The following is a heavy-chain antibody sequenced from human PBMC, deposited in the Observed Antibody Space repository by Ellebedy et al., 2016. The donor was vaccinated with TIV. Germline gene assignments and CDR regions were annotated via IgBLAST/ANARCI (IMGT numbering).Heavy chain of an antibody. V-gene: IGHV3-7*03. Sequence: GGSLRLXXAASGFTFSTYWMNWVRQAPVKGLEWVANIKQDGSEKYYVDSVKGRFTITRDNAKNSLYLQMDSLRAEDTAVYYCAREAVGMFDYWGQGILVSVSS. CDR2: IKQDGSEK. CDR3: AREAVGMFDY. J-gene: IGHJ4*02. CDR1: GFTFSTYW. D-gene: IGHD6-13*01.